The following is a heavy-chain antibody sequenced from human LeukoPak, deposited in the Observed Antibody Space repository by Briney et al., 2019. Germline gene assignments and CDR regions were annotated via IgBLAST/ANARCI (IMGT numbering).Heavy chain of an antibody. CDR3: ARSGSTLISWFDP. CDR2: MNPNSGNT. J-gene: IGHJ5*02. V-gene: IGHV1-8*01. Sequence: GPSVKDSCKASGYTFTSYDINWVRQATGQGLEWMGWMNPNSGNTGYAQKFQGRVTMTRNTSISTAYMELSSLRSEDTAVYYCARSGSTLISWFDPWGQGTLVTVSS. CDR1: GYTFTSYD. D-gene: IGHD2-2*01.